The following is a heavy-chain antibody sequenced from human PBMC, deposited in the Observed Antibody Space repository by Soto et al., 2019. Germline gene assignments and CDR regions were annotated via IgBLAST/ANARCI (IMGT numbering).Heavy chain of an antibody. V-gene: IGHV1-69*13. CDR1: GGTFSSYA. Sequence: ASVKVSCKASGGTFSSYAISWVRQAPGQGLEWVGGIIPIFGTANYAQKFQGRVTITADESTSTAYMELSSLRSEDTAIYYCARESGGATATLDYYYFYMDVWGTGTTVTVSS. D-gene: IGHD5-12*01. J-gene: IGHJ6*03. CDR3: ARESGGATATLDYYYFYMDV. CDR2: IIPIFGTA.